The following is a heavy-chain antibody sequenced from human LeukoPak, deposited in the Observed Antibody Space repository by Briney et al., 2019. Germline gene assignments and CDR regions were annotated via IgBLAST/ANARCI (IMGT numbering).Heavy chain of an antibody. CDR1: GGSISNYY. J-gene: IGHJ4*02. D-gene: IGHD5-12*01. CDR2: IYYSGST. Sequence: SETLSLTCTVSGGSISNYYWSWIRQPPGRGLEWIGHIYYSGSTYYNPSLKSRVTISVDTSKNQFTLKLSSMTAADTAVYYCARQTWLLDYWGQGTLVTVSS. V-gene: IGHV4-59*08. CDR3: ARQTWLLDY.